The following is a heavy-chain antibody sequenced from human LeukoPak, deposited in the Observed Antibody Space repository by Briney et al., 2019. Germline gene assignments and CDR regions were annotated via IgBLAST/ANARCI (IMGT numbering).Heavy chain of an antibody. CDR3: ARGRDYGDYYFDY. J-gene: IGHJ4*02. V-gene: IGHV3-53*01. CDR1: GFTVSNNY. Sequence: GGSLRLSCAASGFTVSNNYMSWVRQAPGKGLEWVSVIHSGGITYYADSVKGRFNISRDNSKNTLYLQMNSLRAEDTAVYYCARGRDYGDYYFDYWGQGTLVTVSS. CDR2: IHSGGIT. D-gene: IGHD4-17*01.